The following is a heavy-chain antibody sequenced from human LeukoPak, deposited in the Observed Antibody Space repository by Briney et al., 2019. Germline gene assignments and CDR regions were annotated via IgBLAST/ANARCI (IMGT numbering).Heavy chain of an antibody. J-gene: IGHJ6*02. V-gene: IGHV1-69*08. Sequence: ASVKVSCKASGGTFIRYTMNWVRQAPGQGLEWMGRIVPILGTTNYAQKFQGRVTITADKSTTTAYMELSSLRSEDTAVYYCAKGEISFSGFGIDVWGHGTTVTVSS. D-gene: IGHD3/OR15-3a*01. CDR2: IVPILGTT. CDR1: GGTFIRYT. CDR3: AKGEISFSGFGIDV.